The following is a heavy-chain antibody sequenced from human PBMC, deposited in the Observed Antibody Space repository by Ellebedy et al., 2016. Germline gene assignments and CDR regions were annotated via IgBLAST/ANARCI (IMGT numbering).Heavy chain of an antibody. J-gene: IGHJ4*02. CDR2: ISTSGHTK. V-gene: IGHV3-48*02. Sequence: LSLTCATSGFTFSSYNMNWVRQAPGRGLEWVSHISTSGHTKYYAESVKGRFTISRDNAKNSLYLQMNSLRDEDAAVYYCARDPADYWGQGTLVTVSS. CDR3: ARDPADY. CDR1: GFTFSSYN.